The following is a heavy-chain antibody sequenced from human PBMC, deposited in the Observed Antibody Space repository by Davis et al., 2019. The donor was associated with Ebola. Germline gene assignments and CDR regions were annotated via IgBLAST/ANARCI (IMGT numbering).Heavy chain of an antibody. Sequence: GESLKISCAASGFTFSNAWMTWVRQAPGKGLEWVGRIKSKTDGGTTDYAAPLKGRFTISRDDSQTTVYLQMDSLKTEDTAVYYCTTGSGTYSFDSSGYFSVVYFDLWGQGTLVTVSS. J-gene: IGHJ4*02. CDR1: GFTFSNAW. CDR2: IKSKTDGGTT. D-gene: IGHD3-22*01. V-gene: IGHV3-15*01. CDR3: TTGSGTYSFDSSGYFSVVYFDL.